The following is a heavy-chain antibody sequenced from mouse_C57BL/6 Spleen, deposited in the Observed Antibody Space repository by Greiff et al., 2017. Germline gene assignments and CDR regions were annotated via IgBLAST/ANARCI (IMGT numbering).Heavy chain of an antibody. V-gene: IGHV1-69*01. J-gene: IGHJ1*03. Sequence: VQLQQPGAELVMPGASVKLSCKASGYTFTSYWMHWVKQRPGQGLEWIGEIDPSDSYTNYNQKFKGKSTLTVDKSSSTAYMQLSSLTSEDSAVYYCARGNVYWYFGVWGTGTTVTVSS. CDR1: GYTFTSYW. CDR3: ARGNVYWYFGV. CDR2: IDPSDSYT.